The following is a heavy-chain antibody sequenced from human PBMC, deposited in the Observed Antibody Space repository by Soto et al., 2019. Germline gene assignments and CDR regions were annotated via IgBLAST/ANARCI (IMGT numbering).Heavy chain of an antibody. J-gene: IGHJ3*02. CDR1: GYTFTAYY. V-gene: IGHV1-2*04. Sequence: QVQLVQSGAEVKKPGASVKVSCKASGYTFTAYYMHWVRQAPGQGFEWMGWINPNSGDTNYAQKFQAWGTMTRDTSISTAYMALSRLRSDDTAVYYWAVNGGSDAFDIWGQGTMVSVSS. D-gene: IGHD2-15*01. CDR2: INPNSGDT. CDR3: AVNGGSDAFDI.